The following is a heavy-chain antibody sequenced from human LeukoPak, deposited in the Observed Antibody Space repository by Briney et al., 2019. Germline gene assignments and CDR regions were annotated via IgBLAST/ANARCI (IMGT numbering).Heavy chain of an antibody. V-gene: IGHV3-74*01. Sequence: PGGSLRLSCAASGFTSSSYWMHWVRQVPGKGLVWVSRISGDGTARNYADSVKGRFTISRDDAKNTVDLQMDSLRVEDTAFYYCAKDNRRHYTRGPNPDSLHWGQGALVTVSS. D-gene: IGHD2-2*02. CDR3: AKDNRRHYTRGPNPDSLH. J-gene: IGHJ4*02. CDR1: GFTSSSYW. CDR2: ISGDGTAR.